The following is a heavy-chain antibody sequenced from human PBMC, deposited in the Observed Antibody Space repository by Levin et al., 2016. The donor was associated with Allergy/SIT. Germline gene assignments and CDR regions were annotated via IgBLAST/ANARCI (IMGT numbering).Heavy chain of an antibody. V-gene: IGHV2-5*02. Sequence: WIRQPPGKALEWLALIYWDDDKRYSPSLKSRLTITKDTSKNQVVLTMTNMDPVDTATYYCAHSGYDILTGYYKDRRGNWFDPWGQGTLVTVSS. CDR2: IYWDDDK. J-gene: IGHJ5*02. D-gene: IGHD3-9*01. CDR3: AHSGYDILTGYYKDRRGNWFDP.